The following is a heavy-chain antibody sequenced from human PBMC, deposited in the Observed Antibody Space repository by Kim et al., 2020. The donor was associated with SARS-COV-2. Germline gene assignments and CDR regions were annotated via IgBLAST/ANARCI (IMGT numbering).Heavy chain of an antibody. CDR3: AKDGRYSGYYHVDY. Sequence: GGSLRLSCAASGFTFSSYGMHWVRQAPGKGLEWVAVIWYDGSNKYYADSVKGRFTISRDNSKNTLYLQMNSLRAEDTAVYYCAKDGRYSGYYHVDYWGQGTLVTVSS. D-gene: IGHD3-22*01. J-gene: IGHJ4*02. V-gene: IGHV3-33*06. CDR1: GFTFSSYG. CDR2: IWYDGSNK.